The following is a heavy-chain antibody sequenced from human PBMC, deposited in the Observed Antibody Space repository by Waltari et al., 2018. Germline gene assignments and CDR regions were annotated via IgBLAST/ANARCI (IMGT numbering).Heavy chain of an antibody. V-gene: IGHV3-30*04. Sequence: QVQLVESGGGVVQPGESLRLSCAASGFTFSNYVIHWVRQAPGKGLGWVAVMSYDGGIKYYAESVEGRFTSSRDNSRNTLYLQMHSLRVEDTGLYYCARDPIAARPDYFDYWGQGTLVTVSS. CDR3: ARDPIAARPDYFDY. D-gene: IGHD6-6*01. J-gene: IGHJ4*02. CDR1: GFTFSNYV. CDR2: MSYDGGIK.